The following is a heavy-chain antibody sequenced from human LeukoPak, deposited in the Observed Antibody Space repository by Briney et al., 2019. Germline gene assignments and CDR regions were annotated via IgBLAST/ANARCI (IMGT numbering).Heavy chain of an antibody. J-gene: IGHJ4*02. V-gene: IGHV3-23*01. Sequence: GGSLRLSCAASGFTFSTYAMSWVRQAPGKGLEWVPTISDSGSSIYYADSVKGRFTISRDNSKNTLYMQMSSLRAEDTAVYYCARTKGRIGNYYLFDYWGQGTLVTVST. CDR3: ARTKGRIGNYYLFDY. D-gene: IGHD3-10*01. CDR2: ISDSGSSI. CDR1: GFTFSTYA.